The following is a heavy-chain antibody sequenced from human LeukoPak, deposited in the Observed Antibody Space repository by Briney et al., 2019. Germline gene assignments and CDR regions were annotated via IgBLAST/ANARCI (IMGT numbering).Heavy chain of an antibody. CDR3: ATETNGRHYDY. J-gene: IGHJ4*02. D-gene: IGHD1-14*01. V-gene: IGHV3-23*01. Sequence: LSGGSLRLSCAASGFTFSSYAMSWVRQASGKGLEWVLAISGSDGSTYYADYVKGRFTMSRDNSKTTLYLELNSLRAEDRAVYCCATETNGRHYDYWGQGTLLTVSS. CDR2: ISGSDGST. CDR1: GFTFSSYA.